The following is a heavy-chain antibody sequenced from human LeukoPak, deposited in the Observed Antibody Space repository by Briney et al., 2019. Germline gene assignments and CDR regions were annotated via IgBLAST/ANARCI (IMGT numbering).Heavy chain of an antibody. Sequence: SQTLSLTCTVSGGSISSGGYYWSWIRQPPGKGLEWIGYIYHSGSTYYNPSLKSRVTISVDRSKNLFSLKVSSVTAADTAVYYCARSGFWSGYHWFDPWGQGTLVTVSS. V-gene: IGHV4-30-2*01. CDR3: ARSGFWSGYHWFDP. CDR1: GGSISSGGYY. J-gene: IGHJ5*02. CDR2: IYHSGST. D-gene: IGHD3-3*01.